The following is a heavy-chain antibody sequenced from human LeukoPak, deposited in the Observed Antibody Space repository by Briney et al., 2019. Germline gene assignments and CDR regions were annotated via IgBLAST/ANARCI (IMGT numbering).Heavy chain of an antibody. D-gene: IGHD6-6*01. Sequence: ASETLSLTCTVSGGSISTYYWNWIRQPPGKGLEWIGYIYHSGSTNYNPSLQSRVTISVDTSKNQFSLNLNSVTAADTAVYYCARGGAARLHFQNWGQGTLVTVSS. J-gene: IGHJ1*01. V-gene: IGHV4-59*01. CDR1: GGSISTYY. CDR3: ARGGAARLHFQN. CDR2: IYHSGST.